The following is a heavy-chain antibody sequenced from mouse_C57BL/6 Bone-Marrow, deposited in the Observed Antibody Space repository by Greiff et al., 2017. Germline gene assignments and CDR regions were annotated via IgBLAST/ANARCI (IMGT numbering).Heavy chain of an antibody. D-gene: IGHD2-4*01. Sequence: EVMLVESGEGLVKPGGSLKLSCAASGFTFSSYAMSWVRQTPETRLEWVAYISSGGDYIYYADTVKGRFPISRDNARNTLYLQMSRLKSEDTAMYYCTRGGVYDYDGGGYYYAMDYWGQGTSVTVSS. CDR1: GFTFSSYA. CDR3: TRGGVYDYDGGGYYYAMDY. J-gene: IGHJ4*01. CDR2: ISSGGDYI. V-gene: IGHV5-9-1*02.